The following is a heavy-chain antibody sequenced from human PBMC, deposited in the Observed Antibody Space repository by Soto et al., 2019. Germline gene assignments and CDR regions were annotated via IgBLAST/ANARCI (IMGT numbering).Heavy chain of an antibody. D-gene: IGHD2-15*01. J-gene: IGHJ6*02. CDR2: IIPIFGTA. CDR1: GGTFSSNA. CDR3: ARHPGGRGYYYGMDV. Sequence: SVKVSCKASGGTFSSNAISWVRHANGQGLEWMGGIIPIFGTANYAQKFQGRVTITADESTSTAYMELSSLRSEDTAVYYCARHPGGRGYYYGMDVWGQGTTVTVSS. V-gene: IGHV1-69*13.